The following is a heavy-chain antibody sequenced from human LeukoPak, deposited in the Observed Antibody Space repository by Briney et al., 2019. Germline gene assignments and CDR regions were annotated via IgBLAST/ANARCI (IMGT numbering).Heavy chain of an antibody. CDR2: IYSTGST. Sequence: PSETLSLSCTVSGGSINTYWWSWIRQPPGKGLEWIAYIYSTGSTNYNPSLKSRVTISVDTSKNQFPLTLSSVTAADTAVYYCARQPGGTAAFDLWGQGTMVTVSS. CDR3: ARQPGGTAAFDL. J-gene: IGHJ3*01. V-gene: IGHV4-59*08. D-gene: IGHD1-14*01. CDR1: GGSINTYW.